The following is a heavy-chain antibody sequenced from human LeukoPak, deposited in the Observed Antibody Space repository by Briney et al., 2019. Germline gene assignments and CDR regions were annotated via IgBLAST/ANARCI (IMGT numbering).Heavy chain of an antibody. V-gene: IGHV3-48*02. Sequence: GGSLRLSRAASGFTFSTYNMNSVRQAPGKGLEWVSFISSGSEIIYYADSVKGRFAVSRDNAKNSLYLQMNSLRDEDTAVYYCARNPAGIGDYLGQGTLVTVSS. D-gene: IGHD1-26*01. J-gene: IGHJ4*02. CDR2: ISSGSEII. CDR1: GFTFSTYN. CDR3: ARNPAGIGDY.